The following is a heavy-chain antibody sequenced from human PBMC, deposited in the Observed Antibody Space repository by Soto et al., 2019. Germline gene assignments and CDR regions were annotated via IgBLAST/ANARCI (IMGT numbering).Heavy chain of an antibody. CDR2: IIPIFDTT. Sequence: QVQLVQSGAEVKRSGSSVKVSCKASGGSLTGYTITWVRQAPGQGLEWMGGIIPIFDTTNYAQKLQGRVTITAKDSTSTAYMELSSLRSEDTAVYYCARASIGRITGTTLAYYYYYVMDVWGQGTTVTASS. J-gene: IGHJ6*02. CDR3: ARASIGRITGTTLAYYYYYVMDV. CDR1: GGSLTGYT. V-gene: IGHV1-69*01. D-gene: IGHD1-7*01.